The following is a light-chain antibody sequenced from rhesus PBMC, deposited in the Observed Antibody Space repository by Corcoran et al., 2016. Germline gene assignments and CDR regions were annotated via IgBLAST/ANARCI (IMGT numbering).Light chain of an antibody. CDR2: YAN. J-gene: IGKJ3*01. CDR3: QQGNSNPFT. V-gene: IGKV1-32*02. CDR1: QGISSY. Sequence: DIQMSQSPSSLSASVGDRVTIPCRASQGISSYLNWYQQKPGKAPKRLIYYANSLARGVPSRFSGSGSGTEFTLTISSLQPEDFATDYCQQGNSNPFTFGPGTKLDIK.